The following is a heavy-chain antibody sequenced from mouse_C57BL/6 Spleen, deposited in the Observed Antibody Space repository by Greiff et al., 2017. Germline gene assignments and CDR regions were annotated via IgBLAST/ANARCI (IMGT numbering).Heavy chain of an antibody. D-gene: IGHD1-1*01. J-gene: IGHJ1*03. CDR2: ISNKANGYTT. CDR3: ASRCGSSCWYFDV. Sequence: EVKLMESGGGLVQPGGSLSLSCAASGFTFTDYYMSWVRQPPGKALEWLGFISNKANGYTTEYSASVKGRFTISSDNSQSILYLQMNALGAEDSATYCCASRCGSSCWYFDVWGTGTTVTVSS. V-gene: IGHV7-3*01. CDR1: GFTFTDYY.